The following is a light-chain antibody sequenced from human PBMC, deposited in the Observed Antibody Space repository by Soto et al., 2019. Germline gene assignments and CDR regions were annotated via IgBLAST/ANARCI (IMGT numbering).Light chain of an antibody. CDR2: KAS. J-gene: IGKJ2*01. Sequence: DIQMTQSPSTLSASVGDRVIITCRASQSISYWLAWYQQKPGKAPKVLIYKASSLQSGVPSRFSGSGSGTEFTLTISSLQPDDFATYHCQQYNSYPYTFGQGNKLEI. CDR3: QQYNSYPYT. CDR1: QSISYW. V-gene: IGKV1-5*03.